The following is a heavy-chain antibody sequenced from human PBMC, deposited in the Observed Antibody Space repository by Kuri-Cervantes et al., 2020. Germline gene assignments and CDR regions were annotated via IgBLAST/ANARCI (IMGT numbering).Heavy chain of an antibody. CDR2: ISAGGGST. Sequence: GGSLRLSCGASGFTFHSYDMGWVRQSPGKGLEWVSAISAGGGSTYYADSVKGRFTISRDNSKNTLYLQMNSLRAEDTAVYYCAKDLTPGGGDAFDIWGQGTMVTVSS. D-gene: IGHD1-14*01. CDR1: GFTFHSYD. CDR3: AKDLTPGGGDAFDI. V-gene: IGHV3-23*01. J-gene: IGHJ3*02.